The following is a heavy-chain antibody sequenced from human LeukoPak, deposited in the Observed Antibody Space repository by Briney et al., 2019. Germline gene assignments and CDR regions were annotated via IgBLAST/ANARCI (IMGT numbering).Heavy chain of an antibody. J-gene: IGHJ3*02. CDR1: GFTFSSYA. CDR3: ARGPFIVGATRGFAFDI. D-gene: IGHD1-26*01. V-gene: IGHV3-30*04. Sequence: PGRSLRLSCAASGFTFSSYAMHWVHQAPGKGLEWVAVISYDGSNKYYADSVKGRFTISRDNSKNTLYLQMNSLRAEDTAVYYCARGPFIVGATRGFAFDIWGQGTMVTVSS. CDR2: ISYDGSNK.